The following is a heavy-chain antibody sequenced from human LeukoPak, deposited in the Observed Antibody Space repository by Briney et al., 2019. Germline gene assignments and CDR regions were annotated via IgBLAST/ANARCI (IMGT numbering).Heavy chain of an antibody. CDR2: IYYSGST. D-gene: IGHD3-10*01. CDR3: ASSTWFGELSD. CDR1: GGSISSYY. V-gene: IGHV4-59*01. Sequence: SETLSLTCTVSGGSISSYYWSWIRQPPGKGLEWIGYIYYSGSTNYNPSLKGRVTISVDTSKNQFSLKLSSVTAADTAVYYCASSTWFGELSDWGQGTLVTVSS. J-gene: IGHJ4*02.